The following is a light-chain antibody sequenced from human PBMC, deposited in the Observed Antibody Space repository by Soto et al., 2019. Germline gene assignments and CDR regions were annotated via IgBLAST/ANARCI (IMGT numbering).Light chain of an antibody. J-gene: IGLJ1*01. CDR1: SSDVGAYDY. V-gene: IGLV2-14*03. Sequence: QSALPQPASVSGSPGQSITVSCTGTSSDVGAYDYVSWYQHHPGKAPKLMIYDVSYRPSGVSNRFSGSKSGNTASLTISGFQAEDEADYYCSSYTSSSTLVFGTGTKLTVL. CDR3: SSYTSSSTLV. CDR2: DVS.